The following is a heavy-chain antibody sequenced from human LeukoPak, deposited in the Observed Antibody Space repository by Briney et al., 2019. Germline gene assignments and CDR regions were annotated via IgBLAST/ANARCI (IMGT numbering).Heavy chain of an antibody. CDR2: IARGRGHP. CDR3: STVGSGATVLDSYDY. Sequence: PGGSLRLSCAASGFTVSSNFMSWVRQAPGKGLEWVSIIARGRGHPYFEAPAKGPFPISRGNARNLLYLEMSSLRVDDTAVYYCSTVGSGATVLDSYDYWGQGTLATVYS. CDR1: GFTVSSNF. V-gene: IGHV3-21*06. J-gene: IGHJ4*02. D-gene: IGHD3/OR15-3a*01.